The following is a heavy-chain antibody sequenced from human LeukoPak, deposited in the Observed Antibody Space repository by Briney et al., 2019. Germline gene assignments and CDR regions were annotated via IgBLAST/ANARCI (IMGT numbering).Heavy chain of an antibody. J-gene: IGHJ3*02. V-gene: IGHV1-24*01. CDR2: FDPEDGET. CDR1: GYTLTELS. CDR3: ATGNIYYYDSSDTEYFNAFDI. Sequence: ASVKVSCKVSGYTLTELSMHWVRQAPGKGLEWMGGFDPEDGETIYAQKFQGRVTMTEDISTDTAYMELSSLRSEDTAVYYCATGNIYYYDSSDTEYFNAFDIWGQGTMVTVSS. D-gene: IGHD3-22*01.